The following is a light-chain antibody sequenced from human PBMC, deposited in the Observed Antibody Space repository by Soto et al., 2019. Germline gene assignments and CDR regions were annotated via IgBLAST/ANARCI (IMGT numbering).Light chain of an antibody. Sequence: ENVLTQSPGTPSLSPVERATLSCRASQALTGSQLAWYQQRPGQAPRLLIDGASSRATGIPDRFSGSGSGTDFTLTISRLEPEDFAVYYCQQYDSWTFGQGTKVDI. CDR2: GAS. CDR3: QQYDSWT. V-gene: IGKV3-20*01. CDR1: QALTGSQ. J-gene: IGKJ1*01.